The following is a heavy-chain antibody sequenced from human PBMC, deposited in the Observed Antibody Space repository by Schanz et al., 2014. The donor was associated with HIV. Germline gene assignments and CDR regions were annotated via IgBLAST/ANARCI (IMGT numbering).Heavy chain of an antibody. CDR1: GFTITSYG. CDR2: ISATGGST. CDR3: AQMGAFAAFDI. D-gene: IGHD3-16*01. V-gene: IGHV3-23*01. Sequence: EVQLLESGGGLVQPGGSLRLSCAVSGFTITSYGMSWVRQAPGKGLEWVSTISATGGSTYYTDSVKGRFTISRDNSRNTLFLQMDSLRVDDTAVYYCAQMGAFAAFDIWGHGTVVTVSS. J-gene: IGHJ3*02.